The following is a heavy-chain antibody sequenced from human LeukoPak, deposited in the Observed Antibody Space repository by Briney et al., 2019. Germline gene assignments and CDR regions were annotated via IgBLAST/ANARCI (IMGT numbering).Heavy chain of an antibody. CDR2: ISSSGSTI. CDR1: GFTFSDYY. CDR3: ARDLVVVTAKGFDP. V-gene: IGHV3-11*01. J-gene: IGHJ5*02. D-gene: IGHD3-22*01. Sequence: GGSLRLSCAASGFTFSDYYMSWIRQAPGKGLEWVSYISSSGSTIYNADSVKGRFTISRDNAKNSLYLQMNSLRAEDTAVYYCARDLVVVTAKGFDPWGQGTLVTVSS.